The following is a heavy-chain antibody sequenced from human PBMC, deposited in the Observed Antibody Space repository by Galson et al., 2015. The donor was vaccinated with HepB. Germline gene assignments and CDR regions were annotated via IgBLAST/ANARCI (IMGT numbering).Heavy chain of an antibody. CDR3: ARSGSTGQVDY. Sequence: SLRLSCAASGFIFSTYSMNWVSRAPGKGLEWVSSITHTRGFMYYADSLKGRFTISSDSVKNSLYLQMNSLTAADPAVYYCARSGSTGQVDYWGQGTLVTVSS. CDR1: GFIFSTYS. CDR2: ITHTRGFM. D-gene: IGHD1-14*01. J-gene: IGHJ4*02. V-gene: IGHV3-21*06.